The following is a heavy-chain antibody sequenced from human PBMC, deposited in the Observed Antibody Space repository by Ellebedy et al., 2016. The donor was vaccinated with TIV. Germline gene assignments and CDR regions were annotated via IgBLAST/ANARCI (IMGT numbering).Heavy chain of an antibody. D-gene: IGHD1-26*01. CDR3: ARTLEELLPLDY. Sequence: AASVKVSCKVSGYTLTELSMHWVRQAPGKGLEWMGGFDPEDGETIYAQKLQGRVTMTTDTSTSTAYMELRRLRSDDTAVYYCARTLEELLPLDYWGQGTLVTVSS. J-gene: IGHJ4*02. V-gene: IGHV1-24*01. CDR1: GYTLTELS. CDR2: FDPEDGET.